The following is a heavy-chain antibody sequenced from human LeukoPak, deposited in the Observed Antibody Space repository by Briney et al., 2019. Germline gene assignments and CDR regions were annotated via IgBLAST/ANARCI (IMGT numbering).Heavy chain of an antibody. D-gene: IGHD6-19*01. CDR2: ISDSGGST. V-gene: IGHV3-23*01. Sequence: GGSLRLSCAASGLTFSSYDMTWVRQAPGKGLDWVSAISDSGGSTYHADSVLGRFTVSRDNSKNSLYLQMNNLKIEDTAFYYCAKVISGWYGYDFWGQGTPVTVSS. CDR1: GLTFSSYD. J-gene: IGHJ4*02. CDR3: AKVISGWYGYDF.